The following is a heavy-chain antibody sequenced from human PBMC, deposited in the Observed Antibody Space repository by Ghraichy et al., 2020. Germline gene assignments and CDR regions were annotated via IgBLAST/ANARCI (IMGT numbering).Heavy chain of an antibody. D-gene: IGHD6-13*01. CDR1: GYSFTNYW. CDR2: IYPGDSDT. Sequence: GESLNISCKGSGYSFTNYWIGWVRQMPGNGLEWMGIIYPGDSDTRYSPSFQGQVTISADKSISTAYLQWSSLQASDTAMYYCARNSGYSTSWYDYWGQGTLVTVSS. CDR3: ARNSGYSTSWYDY. J-gene: IGHJ4*02. V-gene: IGHV5-51*01.